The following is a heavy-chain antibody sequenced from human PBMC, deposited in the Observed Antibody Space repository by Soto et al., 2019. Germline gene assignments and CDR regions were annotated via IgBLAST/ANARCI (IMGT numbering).Heavy chain of an antibody. J-gene: IGHJ4*02. CDR3: ARESEDLTSNFDY. CDR1: GFTFTRYS. V-gene: IGHV3-21*06. Sequence: LRVSCAASGFTFTRYSMNWVRQAPGKGLEWVSSISSTTNYIYYGDSMKGRFTISRDNAKNSLYLEMNSLRAEETAVYYCARESEDLTSNFDYWGQGTLVTV. CDR2: ISSTTNYI.